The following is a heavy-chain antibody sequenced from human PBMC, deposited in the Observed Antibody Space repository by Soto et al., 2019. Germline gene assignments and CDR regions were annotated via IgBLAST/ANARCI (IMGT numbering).Heavy chain of an antibody. V-gene: IGHV3-30-3*01. CDR3: ARDRGEYDFWSGYHRASYGMDV. J-gene: IGHJ6*02. D-gene: IGHD3-3*01. CDR1: GFTFSSYA. Sequence: GGSLRLSCAASGFTFSSYAMHWVRKAPGKGLALGPVISYDGSNKYYADSVKGRFTISRDNSKNTLYLQMNSLRAEDTAVYYCARDRGEYDFWSGYHRASYGMDVWGQGTTVTVLL. CDR2: ISYDGSNK.